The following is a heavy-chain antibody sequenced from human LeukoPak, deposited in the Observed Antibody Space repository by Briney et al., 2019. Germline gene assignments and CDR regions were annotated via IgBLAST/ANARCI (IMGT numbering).Heavy chain of an antibody. CDR1: GGTFSSYA. V-gene: IGHV1-69*01. CDR3: ARGQVASSGWGLYYFDY. J-gene: IGHJ4*02. D-gene: IGHD6-19*01. Sequence: ASVKVSCKASGGTFSSYAISWVRQAPGQGLEWMGGIIPIFDTANYAQKFQGRVTITADESTSTAYMELSSLRSEDTAVYYCARGQVASSGWGLYYFDYWGQGTLVTVSS. CDR2: IIPIFDTA.